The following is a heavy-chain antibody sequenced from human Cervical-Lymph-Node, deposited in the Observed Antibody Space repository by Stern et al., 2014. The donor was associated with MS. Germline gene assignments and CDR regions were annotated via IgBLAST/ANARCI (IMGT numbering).Heavy chain of an antibody. CDR1: GFSLSTRGVA. CDR2: LFWDADN. CDR3: AHSSARVDGLDY. Sequence: QVTLKESGPTLVKPTHTLTLTCTFSGFSLSTRGVAVTWIRQPPGKALEWLALLFWDADNRYTPALKSRLTITRDTSKNQVVLTLTNVDPVDTGTYYCAHSSARVDGLDYWGQGTLVAVSS. D-gene: IGHD5-24*01. V-gene: IGHV2-5*02. J-gene: IGHJ4*02.